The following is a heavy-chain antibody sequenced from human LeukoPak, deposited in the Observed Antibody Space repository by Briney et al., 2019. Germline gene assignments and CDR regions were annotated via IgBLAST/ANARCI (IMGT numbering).Heavy chain of an antibody. V-gene: IGHV4-59*01. CDR1: GGSISSYY. CDR2: IYYSGST. CDR3: ARADSSSSHYYYYYMDV. Sequence: PSETLSLACTVSGGSISSYYWSWIRQPPGKGLEWIGYIYYSGSTNYNPSLKSRVTISVDTSKNQFSLKLSSVTAADTAVYYCARADSSSSHYYYYYMDVWGKGTTVTVSS. J-gene: IGHJ6*03. D-gene: IGHD6-6*01.